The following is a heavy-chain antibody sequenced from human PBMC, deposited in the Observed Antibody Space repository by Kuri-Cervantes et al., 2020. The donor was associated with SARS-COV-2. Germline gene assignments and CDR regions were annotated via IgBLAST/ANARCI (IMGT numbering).Heavy chain of an antibody. V-gene: IGHV1-46*01. CDR1: GYTFTSYY. Sequence: ASVKVSCKASGYTFTSYYMHRVRQAPGQGLECMGIINPSGGSTSYAQKFQGRVTMTRDTSTSTVYMELSSLRSEDTAVHYCARGGGSYPYYFDYWGQGTLVTVSS. CDR3: ARGGGSYPYYFDY. CDR2: INPSGGST. J-gene: IGHJ4*02. D-gene: IGHD1-26*01.